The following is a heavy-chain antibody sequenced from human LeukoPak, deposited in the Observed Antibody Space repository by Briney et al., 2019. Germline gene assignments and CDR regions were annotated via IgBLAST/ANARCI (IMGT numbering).Heavy chain of an antibody. V-gene: IGHV4-61*01. J-gene: IGHJ4*02. CDR2: IYYSGTT. D-gene: IGHD5-24*01. Sequence: PSETLSLTCAVSGGSISSGYYYWSWIRQPPGKGLEWIGNIYYSGTTNYNPSLKTRVTISRDTAMNQFSLKLSSVTAADTAVYYCARGARAGYNLEPFDYWGQGTLVTVSS. CDR1: GGSISSGYYY. CDR3: ARGARAGYNLEPFDY.